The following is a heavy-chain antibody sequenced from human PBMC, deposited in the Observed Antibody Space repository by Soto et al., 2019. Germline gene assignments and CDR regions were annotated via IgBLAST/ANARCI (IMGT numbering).Heavy chain of an antibody. J-gene: IGHJ6*02. V-gene: IGHV1-18*01. D-gene: IGHD4-4*01. Sequence: ASVKVSCKASGYTSTSYGISWVRQAPGQGLEWMGWISAYNGNTNYAQKLQGRVTMTTDASTRTAYMELRSLRSDDTAVYYCAKELQRGMDVWGQGTTVTVSS. CDR3: AKELQRGMDV. CDR1: GYTSTSYG. CDR2: ISAYNGNT.